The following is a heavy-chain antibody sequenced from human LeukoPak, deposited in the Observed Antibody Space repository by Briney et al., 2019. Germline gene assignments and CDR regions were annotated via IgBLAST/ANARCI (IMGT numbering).Heavy chain of an antibody. Sequence: GGSLRLSCAASGFTVSSNYMSWVRQAPGKGLEWVSVIYSGGSTYYADSVKGRFTISRDSSKNTLYLQMNSLRAEDTAVYYCARVSVVVPAAYAFDIWGQGTMVTVSS. CDR3: ARVSVVVPAAYAFDI. CDR1: GFTVSSNY. D-gene: IGHD2-2*01. J-gene: IGHJ3*02. V-gene: IGHV3-66*01. CDR2: IYSGGST.